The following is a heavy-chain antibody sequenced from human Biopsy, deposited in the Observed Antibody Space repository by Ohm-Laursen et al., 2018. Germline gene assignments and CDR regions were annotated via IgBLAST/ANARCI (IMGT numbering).Heavy chain of an antibody. CDR3: ARIPILVVPAAIVYRHRRHLQGLDV. J-gene: IGHJ6*02. Sequence: TQTLTLTCTLSGFSLNTRGMSVTCIRQPPGKALEWLARIYWDDAKFFSESLKPRLTISKGTSENHVVLTLSDVAPVDTATYYCARIPILVVPAAIVYRHRRHLQGLDVWGQGTTVIVSS. V-gene: IGHV2-70*16. CDR1: GFSLNTRGMS. CDR2: IYWDDAK. D-gene: IGHD2-2*02.